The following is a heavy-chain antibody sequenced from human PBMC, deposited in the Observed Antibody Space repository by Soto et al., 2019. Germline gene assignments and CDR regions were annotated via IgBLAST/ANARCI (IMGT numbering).Heavy chain of an antibody. CDR2: INSDGSSI. V-gene: IGHV3-74*01. CDR3: ARETGYSSGWRQDY. Sequence: GVLRLSCAASGFTFSSYWMHWVRQAPGKGLVWVSRINSDGSSISYADSVKGRFTISRDNAKNTLYLQMNSLRVEDTAVYYCARETGYSSGWRQDYWGQGTLVTVSS. J-gene: IGHJ4*02. D-gene: IGHD6-19*01. CDR1: GFTFSSYW.